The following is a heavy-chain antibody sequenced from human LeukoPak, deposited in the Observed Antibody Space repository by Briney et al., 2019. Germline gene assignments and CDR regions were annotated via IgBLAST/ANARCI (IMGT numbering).Heavy chain of an antibody. V-gene: IGHV4-61*02. J-gene: IGHJ4*02. CDR3: ARGYCSGGTCYFFDY. D-gene: IGHD2-15*01. Sequence: SQTLSLTCTVSGGSISSGSYYWSWIRQPARKGLEWIGRIHTSGSTNYNPSLKSRITISVDTSKNQFSLKLSSVTAADTAVYYCARGYCSGGTCYFFDYWGQGTLVTVSS. CDR2: IHTSGST. CDR1: GGSISSGSYY.